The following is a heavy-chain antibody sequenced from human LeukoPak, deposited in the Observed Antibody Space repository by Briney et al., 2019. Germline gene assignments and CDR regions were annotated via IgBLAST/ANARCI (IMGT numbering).Heavy chain of an antibody. CDR3: ARGPFYHDSSGYYL. CDR1: GGSFSGYY. D-gene: IGHD3-22*01. V-gene: IGHV4-34*01. CDR2: INHSGST. J-gene: IGHJ5*02. Sequence: SETLSLTCAVYGGSFSGYYWSWIRQPPGKGLEWIGEINHSGSTNYNPSLKSRVTISVDTSKNQFSLKLSSVTAADTAVYYCARGPFYHDSSGYYLWGQGTLVTVSS.